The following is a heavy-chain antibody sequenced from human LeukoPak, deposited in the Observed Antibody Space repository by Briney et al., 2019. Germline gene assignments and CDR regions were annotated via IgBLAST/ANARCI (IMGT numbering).Heavy chain of an antibody. CDR2: ISSCSSYI. Sequence: GGSLRLSCSASGFTFNSYSMNWVRPAPGRELAWVSSISSCSSYIYYADAVKGRFTISRDNAKNSLYLQMNSLRAEDTAVYYCAGWYYAFDIWGQGTMVTVSS. CDR3: AGWYYAFDI. J-gene: IGHJ3*02. V-gene: IGHV3-21*01. D-gene: IGHD6-19*01. CDR1: GFTFNSYS.